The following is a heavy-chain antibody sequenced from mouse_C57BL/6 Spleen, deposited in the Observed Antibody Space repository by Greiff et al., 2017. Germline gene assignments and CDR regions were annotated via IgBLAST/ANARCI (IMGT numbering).Heavy chain of an antibody. CDR2: IDPNSGGT. D-gene: IGHD1-1*01. CDR3: ARDYCGSSPYWYFDV. V-gene: IGHV1-72*01. Sequence: VQLQQPGAELVKPGASVKLSCKASGYTFTSYWMHWVKQRPGRGLEWIGRIDPNSGGTKYNEKFKSKATLTVDKPSSTAYMQLSSLTSEDSAVYDCARDYCGSSPYWYFDVWGTGTTVTVSS. J-gene: IGHJ1*03. CDR1: GYTFTSYW.